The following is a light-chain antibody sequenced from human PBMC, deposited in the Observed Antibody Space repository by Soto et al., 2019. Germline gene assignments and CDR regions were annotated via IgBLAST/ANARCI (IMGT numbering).Light chain of an antibody. CDR3: QQYDNSSPWT. Sequence: DIQMTQSPSILSASVGDRVTITCRSSQSISNWLAWYQQKPGKAPELLIYDASSLKSGVPSRFSGSGSETEFTLTISSLQPDDFATYYCQQYDNSSPWTFGQGTKVDIK. V-gene: IGKV1-5*01. CDR1: QSISNW. J-gene: IGKJ1*01. CDR2: DAS.